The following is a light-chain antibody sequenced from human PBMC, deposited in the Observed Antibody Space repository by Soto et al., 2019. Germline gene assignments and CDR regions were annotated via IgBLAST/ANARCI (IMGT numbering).Light chain of an antibody. Sequence: DIQMTQSPSSLSATVGDRVTISFPASQTIGNYLNWYQQKPGKAPKLLIYGTSTLQSGVPSGFSGSGSGTDFTLTISNLQPEDLATYYCQQSFRTPHTFGPGTKVDIK. CDR3: QQSFRTPHT. CDR1: QTIGNY. V-gene: IGKV1-39*01. CDR2: GTS. J-gene: IGKJ3*01.